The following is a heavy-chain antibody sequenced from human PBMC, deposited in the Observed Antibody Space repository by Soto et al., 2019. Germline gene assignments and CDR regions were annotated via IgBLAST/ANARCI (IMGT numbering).Heavy chain of an antibody. CDR2: LNPNTGNS. CDR1: GYTFTSYD. J-gene: IGHJ4*02. Sequence: ASVKVSCKASGYTFTSYDIYWVRQATGQGLEWMGWLNPNTGNSGYAQKFQGRITVTSDTSINTVHMELSSLRSEDTAVYYCARRAETNGWNGFGADKYYFDFWGQGTLVTVSS. CDR3: ARRAETNGWNGFGADKYYFDF. V-gene: IGHV1-8*01. D-gene: IGHD1-1*01.